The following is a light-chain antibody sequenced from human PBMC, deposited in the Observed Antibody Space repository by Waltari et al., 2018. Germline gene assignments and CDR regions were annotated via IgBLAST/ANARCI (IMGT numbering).Light chain of an antibody. CDR1: QAINKE. J-gene: IGKJ2*03. CDR3: QQDYTTPYS. V-gene: IGKV1-17*01. Sequence: DIQMTQSPSSLSASVGDRLTVTCPPRQAINKELSWYQQKPGKAPTLLIYAASSLQTGVSSRFSGSGSGTDFTLTISSLQPEDVATYYCQQDYTTPYSFGQGTKVEIK. CDR2: AAS.